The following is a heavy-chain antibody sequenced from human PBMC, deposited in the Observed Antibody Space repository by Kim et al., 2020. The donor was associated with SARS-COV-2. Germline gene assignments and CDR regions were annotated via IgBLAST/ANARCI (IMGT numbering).Heavy chain of an antibody. CDR3: SRDTFGSEDR. Sequence: GGSLRLSCAASGFSVRNYWMHWVRQRPGEGLDWVARVNEDGRMTTHAGSVKGRFTISKDSAKNTLFLHMNSLRAEDTAVYFCSRDTFGSEDRWGQGTLVTVSS. V-gene: IGHV3-74*01. CDR1: GFSVRNYW. D-gene: IGHD3-10*01. J-gene: IGHJ4*02. CDR2: VNEDGRMT.